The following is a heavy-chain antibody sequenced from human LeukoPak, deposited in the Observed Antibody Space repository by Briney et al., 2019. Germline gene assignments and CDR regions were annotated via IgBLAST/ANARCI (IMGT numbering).Heavy chain of an antibody. D-gene: IGHD2-2*01. CDR2: IRYDGSNK. CDR1: GFTFSSYG. J-gene: IGHJ4*02. CDR3: ARVRGYCSSTSCYAVFDY. V-gene: IGHV3-30*02. Sequence: PGGSLRLSCAASGFTFSSYGMHWVRQAPGKGLEWVAFIRYDGSNKFYADSVRGRFTISRDNAKNSLYLQMNSLRAEDTAVYYCARVRGYCSSTSCYAVFDYWGQGTLVTVSS.